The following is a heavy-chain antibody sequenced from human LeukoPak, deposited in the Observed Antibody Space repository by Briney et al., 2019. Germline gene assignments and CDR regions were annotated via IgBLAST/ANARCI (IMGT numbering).Heavy chain of an antibody. CDR3: AGVDGDYYFDY. CDR1: GGSISSSSYY. J-gene: IGHJ4*02. V-gene: IGHV4-39*01. Sequence: ASETLSLTCTVSGGSISSSSYYWGWIRQPPGKGLEWIGNIYYSGTTYYNPSLMSRVTVSVDTSKNQFSLKVSSVTAADTAVYYCAGVDGDYYFDYWGQGTLVTVSS. D-gene: IGHD4-17*01. CDR2: IYYSGTT.